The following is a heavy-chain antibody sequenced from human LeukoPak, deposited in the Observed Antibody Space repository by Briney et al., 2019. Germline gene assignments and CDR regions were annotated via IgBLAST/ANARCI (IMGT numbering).Heavy chain of an antibody. J-gene: IGHJ4*02. CDR2: INHSGST. Sequence: SETLPLTCAVYGGSFSGDYWSWIRQPPGKWLEWIGEINHSGSTNYNPSLKSRVTISVDTSKNQFSLKLSSVTAADTAVYYCARGFHIVVVTAIYGPFDYWGQGTLVTVSS. D-gene: IGHD2-21*02. V-gene: IGHV4-34*01. CDR1: GGSFSGDY. CDR3: ARGFHIVVVTAIYGPFDY.